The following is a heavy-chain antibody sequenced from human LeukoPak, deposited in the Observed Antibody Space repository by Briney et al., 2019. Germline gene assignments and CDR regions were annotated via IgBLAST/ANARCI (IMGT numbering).Heavy chain of an antibody. J-gene: IGHJ4*02. V-gene: IGHV3-66*04. CDR2: IYSGGSI. D-gene: IGHD4-23*01. CDR3: ARPPYGGFDY. CDR1: GLTVSSY. Sequence: GGSLRLSCAASGLTVSSYMSWVRQAPGKGLEWVSVIYSGGSIYYADSVKGRFTISRDKSKNTLYLQMNSLRAEDTAVYYCARPPYGGFDYWGQGTLVTVSS.